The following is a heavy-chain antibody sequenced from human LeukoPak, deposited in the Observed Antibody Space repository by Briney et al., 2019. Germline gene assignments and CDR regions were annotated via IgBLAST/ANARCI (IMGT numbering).Heavy chain of an antibody. CDR1: GDSISSDY. CDR3: ARVRGAAGSSHADY. J-gene: IGHJ4*02. CDR2: IYYSGST. Sequence: SETLSLTCTVFGDSISSDYWSWIRQPPGKGLEWIGYIYYSGSTNYNPSLKSRVTISVDTSKNQFPLKLSSVTAADTAVYYCARVRGAAGSSHADYWGQGTLVTVSS. D-gene: IGHD6-13*01. V-gene: IGHV4-59*01.